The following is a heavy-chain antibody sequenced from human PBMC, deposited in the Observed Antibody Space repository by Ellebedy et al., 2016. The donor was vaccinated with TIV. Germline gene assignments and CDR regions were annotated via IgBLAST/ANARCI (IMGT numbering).Heavy chain of an antibody. V-gene: IGHV3-30-3*01. D-gene: IGHD3-22*01. CDR1: GFTFSSDA. J-gene: IGHJ2*01. Sequence: GESLKISCAASGFTFSSDAMHWVRQAPGKGLEWVAVISYDGSNKYYADSVKGRFTISRDNAKNSLYLQMNSLRAEDTAVYYCARAPRPTYYYDSSGPNTFFDLWGRGTLVTVSS. CDR3: ARAPRPTYYYDSSGPNTFFDL. CDR2: ISYDGSNK.